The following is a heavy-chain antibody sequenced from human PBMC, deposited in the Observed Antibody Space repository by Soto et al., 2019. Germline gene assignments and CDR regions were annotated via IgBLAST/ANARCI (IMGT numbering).Heavy chain of an antibody. CDR1: GFTFGGYT. Sequence: GGSLRLSCAASGFTFGGYTMHWVRQAPGKGLEWVSLISWDGGSTYYADSVKGRFTISRDNSKNSLYLQMNSLRTEDTAFYYCAKGSSSWYEWYFDYWGQGTLVTVSS. D-gene: IGHD6-13*01. CDR3: AKGSSSWYEWYFDY. V-gene: IGHV3-43*01. J-gene: IGHJ4*02. CDR2: ISWDGGST.